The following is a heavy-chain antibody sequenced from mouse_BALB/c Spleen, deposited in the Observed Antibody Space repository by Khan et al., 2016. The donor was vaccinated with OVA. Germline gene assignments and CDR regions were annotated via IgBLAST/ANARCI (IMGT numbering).Heavy chain of an antibody. V-gene: IGHV3-2*02. J-gene: IGHJ3*01. CDR1: GYSITSDYA. CDR2: ITYSGST. D-gene: IGHD4-1*01. Sequence: VQLKESGPGLVKPSQSLSLTCTVTGYSITSDYAWNWIRQFPGNKLEWMGYITYSGSTSYNPSLKSRISITRDTSKNQFFLPLNCVTTEDTATYFCAMGRTYWGQGTLVTVSA. CDR3: AMGRTY.